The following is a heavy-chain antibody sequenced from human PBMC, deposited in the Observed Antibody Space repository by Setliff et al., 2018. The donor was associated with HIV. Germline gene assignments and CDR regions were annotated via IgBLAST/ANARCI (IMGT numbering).Heavy chain of an antibody. CDR1: GFTFGDFC. V-gene: IGHV3-48*01. Sequence: GSLRLSCETSGFTFGDFCMNWVRQAPGKGLEWISYISSKRTSIYYADSVKGRFTISRDNDRNSLYLQMNTLRVEDTAVYYCARSRAAGFDYWGQGTLVTVSS. D-gene: IGHD6-13*01. J-gene: IGHJ4*02. CDR2: ISSKRTSI. CDR3: ARSRAAGFDY.